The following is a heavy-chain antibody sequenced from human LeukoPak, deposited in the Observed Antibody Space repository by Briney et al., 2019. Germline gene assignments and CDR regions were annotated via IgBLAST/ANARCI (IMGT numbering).Heavy chain of an antibody. D-gene: IGHD4/OR15-4a*01. CDR1: GFRFNTYW. CDR2: IKQDGNEK. CDR3: ARDTLGEGEDANYAVYYFDY. J-gene: IGHJ4*02. V-gene: IGHV3-7*01. Sequence: GGSLRLSCAASGFRFNTYWMSWVRQAPGKGLEWVANIKQDGNEKYYADSVKGRFTISRDNGKNSLDLQVNSLRADDTAVYYCARDTLGEGEDANYAVYYFDYWGQGTLVTVSS.